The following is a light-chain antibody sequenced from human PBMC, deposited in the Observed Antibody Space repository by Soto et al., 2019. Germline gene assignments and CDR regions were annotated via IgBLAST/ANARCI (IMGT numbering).Light chain of an antibody. V-gene: IGLV2-14*01. CDR3: SSYTSSIL. J-gene: IGLJ2*01. CDR2: DVS. CDR1: SSDVGGYNY. Sequence: QSALTHPASVSGSPGQSITISCTGTSSDVGGYNYVSWYQQHPGKAPKLMIYDVSNRPSGVSNRFSGSKSGNTASLTISGLQAEDEADYYCSSYTSSILFGGGTKLTVL.